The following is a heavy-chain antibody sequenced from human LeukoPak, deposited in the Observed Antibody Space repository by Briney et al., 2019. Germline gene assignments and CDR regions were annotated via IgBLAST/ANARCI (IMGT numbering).Heavy chain of an antibody. D-gene: IGHD6-13*01. V-gene: IGHV4-59*08. CDR3: ARSPAAGTFIFDY. Sequence: PSETLSLTCTVSGGSISSYYWSWIRQPPGKGLEWIGYIYYSGNTNYNPSLKSRVTISVDTSKNQFSLKLSSVTAADTAVYYCARSPAAGTFIFDYWGQGTLVTVSS. CDR2: IYYSGNT. J-gene: IGHJ4*02. CDR1: GGSISSYY.